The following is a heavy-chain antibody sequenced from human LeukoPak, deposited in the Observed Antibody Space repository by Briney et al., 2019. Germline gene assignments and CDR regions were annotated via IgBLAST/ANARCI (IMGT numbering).Heavy chain of an antibody. CDR2: ITSSGGST. CDR3: VGYYYGSGSLPGH. CDR1: GFTFSTYA. D-gene: IGHD3-10*01. V-gene: IGHV3-64D*09. Sequence: GGSLRLSCAASGFTFSTYAMHWVRQAPGKGLEYVSAITSSGGSTFYADSVKGRFTISRDNSKNTLYLQMSSLRTEDTAVYYCVGYYYGSGSLPGHWGQGTLVTVSS. J-gene: IGHJ4*02.